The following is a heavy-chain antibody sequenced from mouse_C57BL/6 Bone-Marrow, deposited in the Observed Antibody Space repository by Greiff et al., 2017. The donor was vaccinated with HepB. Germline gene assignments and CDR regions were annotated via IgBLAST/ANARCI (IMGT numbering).Heavy chain of an antibody. D-gene: IGHD4-1*01. CDR2: SRNKANDYTT. J-gene: IGHJ3*01. CDR1: GFTFSDFY. Sequence: DVMLVESGGGLVQSGRSLRLSCATSGFTFSDFYMEWVRQAPGKGLEWIAASRNKANDYTTEYSASVKGRFIVSRDTSQSILYLQMNALRAEDTAIYYCARDANWAWFAYWGQGTLVTVSA. V-gene: IGHV7-1*01. CDR3: ARDANWAWFAY.